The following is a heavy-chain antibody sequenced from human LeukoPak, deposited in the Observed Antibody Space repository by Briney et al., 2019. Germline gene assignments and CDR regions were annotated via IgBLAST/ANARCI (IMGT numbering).Heavy chain of an antibody. CDR2: IWYDGSNK. V-gene: IGHV3-33*01. Sequence: GGSLRLSCAASGFTFSSYGMHWVRQAPGKGLEWVAVIWYDGSNKYYADSVKGRFTISRDNSKNTLYLQMNSLRAEDTAVYYCARGSGYSGDDAVDYWGQGTLVTVSS. D-gene: IGHD5-12*01. J-gene: IGHJ4*02. CDR3: ARGSGYSGDDAVDY. CDR1: GFTFSSYG.